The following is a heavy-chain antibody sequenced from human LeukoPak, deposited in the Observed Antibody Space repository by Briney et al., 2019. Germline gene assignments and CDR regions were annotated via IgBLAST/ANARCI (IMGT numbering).Heavy chain of an antibody. Sequence: ASVKVSCKASGYTFTGYYMHWVRQAPGQGLEWMGWINPNSGGTNYAQKFQGRVTMTRDTSISTAYMELSSLRSEDTAVYYCARDMHPYYYDSSGSGGYFDYWGQGTLVTVSS. CDR2: INPNSGGT. D-gene: IGHD3-22*01. J-gene: IGHJ4*02. CDR1: GYTFTGYY. V-gene: IGHV1-2*02. CDR3: ARDMHPYYYDSSGSGGYFDY.